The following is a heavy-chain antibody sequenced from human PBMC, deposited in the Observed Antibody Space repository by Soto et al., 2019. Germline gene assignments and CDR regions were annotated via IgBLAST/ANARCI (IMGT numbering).Heavy chain of an antibody. Sequence: SETLSLTCTVSGGSISSYYWSWIRQPPGKGLEWIGYIYYSGSTNYNPSLKSRVTISVDTSKNQFSLKLSSVTAADTAVYYCASSGSGSYYTTFDYWGQGTLVTVSS. CDR2: IYYSGST. CDR3: ASSGSGSYYTTFDY. D-gene: IGHD3-10*01. V-gene: IGHV4-59*08. J-gene: IGHJ4*02. CDR1: GGSISSYY.